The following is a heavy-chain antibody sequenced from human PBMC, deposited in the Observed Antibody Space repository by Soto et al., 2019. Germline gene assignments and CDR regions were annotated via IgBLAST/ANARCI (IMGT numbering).Heavy chain of an antibody. D-gene: IGHD6-19*01. J-gene: IGHJ3*02. CDR2: ISSSSSYI. Sequence: GGSLRLSCAASGFTFSSYSMNWVRQAPGKGLEWVSSISSSSSYIYYADSVKGRFTISRDNAKNSLYLRMNSLRAEDTAVYYCARDSVAVAGRNAFDIWRQGTMVTVSS. CDR3: ARDSVAVAGRNAFDI. CDR1: GFTFSSYS. V-gene: IGHV3-21*01.